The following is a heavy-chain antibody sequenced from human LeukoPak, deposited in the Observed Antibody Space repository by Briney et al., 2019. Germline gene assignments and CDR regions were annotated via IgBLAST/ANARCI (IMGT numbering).Heavy chain of an antibody. Sequence: GASVKVSCKASGYTFTSYYMHWVRQAPGQGLEWMGIINPSGGSTSYAQKFQGRVTMTTDTSTSTAYMELRSLRSDDTAVYYCARDRDGYNGYTDWGQGTLVTVSS. J-gene: IGHJ4*02. CDR3: ARDRDGYNGYTD. D-gene: IGHD5-24*01. CDR1: GYTFTSYY. CDR2: INPSGGST. V-gene: IGHV1-46*01.